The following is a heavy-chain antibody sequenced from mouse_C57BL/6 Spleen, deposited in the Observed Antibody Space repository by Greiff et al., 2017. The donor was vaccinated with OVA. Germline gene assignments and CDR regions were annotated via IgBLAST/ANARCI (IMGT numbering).Heavy chain of an antibody. D-gene: IGHD4-1*01. V-gene: IGHV5-12*01. CDR3: AKLGRGYFDV. CDR2: ISNGGGST. J-gene: IGHJ1*03. CDR1: GFTFSDYY. Sequence: EVKLVESGGGLVQPGGSLKLSCAASGFTFSDYYMYWVRQTPEKRLEWVAYISNGGGSTYYPDTVKGRFTISRDNAKNTLYLQMSRLKSEDTAMYFCAKLGRGYFDVWGTGTTVTVSS.